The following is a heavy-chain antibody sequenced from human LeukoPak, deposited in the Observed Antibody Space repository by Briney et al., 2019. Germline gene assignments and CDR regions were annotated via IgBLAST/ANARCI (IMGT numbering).Heavy chain of an antibody. Sequence: GGSLRLSCAASGFTFSSYSMNWVRQAPGKGLEWVSYISSSSSTIYYADSVKGRFTISRDNAKNSLYLQMNSLRAEDTAVYYCARDDSAGYYYDSSGTNGDYWGQGTLVTVSS. V-gene: IGHV3-48*04. CDR2: ISSSSSTI. CDR1: GFTFSSYS. CDR3: ARDDSAGYYYDSSGTNGDY. J-gene: IGHJ4*02. D-gene: IGHD3-22*01.